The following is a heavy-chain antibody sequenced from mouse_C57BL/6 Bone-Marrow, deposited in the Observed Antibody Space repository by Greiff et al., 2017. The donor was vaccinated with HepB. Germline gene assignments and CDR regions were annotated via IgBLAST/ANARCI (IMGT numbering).Heavy chain of an antibody. Sequence: VQLQQSGAELVRPGASVKLSCTASGFNIKDDYMHWVKQRPEQGLEWIGWIDPENGDTEYASKFQGKATITADTSSNTAYLQLSSLTSEDTAVYYCTRWSVVWDDMDYWGQGTSVTVSS. CDR3: TRWSVVWDDMDY. J-gene: IGHJ4*01. V-gene: IGHV14-4*01. CDR2: IDPENGDT. D-gene: IGHD1-1*01. CDR1: GFNIKDDY.